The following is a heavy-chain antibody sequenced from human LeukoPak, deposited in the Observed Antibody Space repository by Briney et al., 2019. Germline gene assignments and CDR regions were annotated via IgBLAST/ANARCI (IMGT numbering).Heavy chain of an antibody. Sequence: PSQTLSLTCSVSGDSISSGGYYWSWIRQPPGKGLEWIGYIYYSGSTNYNPSLKSRVTISVDTSKNQFSLKLSSVTAADTAVYYCARDGPTYYYDSSGPSSAFDIWGQGTMVTVSS. CDR3: ARDGPTYYYDSSGPSSAFDI. CDR1: GDSISSGGYY. CDR2: IYYSGST. D-gene: IGHD3-22*01. V-gene: IGHV4-61*08. J-gene: IGHJ3*02.